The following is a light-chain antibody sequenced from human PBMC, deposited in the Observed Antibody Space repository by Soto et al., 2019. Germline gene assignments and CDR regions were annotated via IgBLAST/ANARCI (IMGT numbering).Light chain of an antibody. CDR1: SSNIGAGYD. CDR2: GNS. V-gene: IGLV1-40*01. CDR3: QSYDSSLSGYYV. Sequence: QLVLTQPPSVSGAPGQRVTISCTGSSSNIGAGYDVHWYQQLPGTAPKLLIYGNSNRPSGVPDRFSGSKSGTSASLAIIGLQAEDEADYYCQSYDSSLSGYYVFGTGTKLTVL. J-gene: IGLJ1*01.